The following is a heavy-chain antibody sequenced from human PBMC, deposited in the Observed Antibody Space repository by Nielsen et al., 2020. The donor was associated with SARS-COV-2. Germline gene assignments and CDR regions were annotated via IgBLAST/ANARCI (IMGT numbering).Heavy chain of an antibody. CDR2: IWYDGSNK. CDR1: GFTFSSYG. D-gene: IGHD3-3*01. CDR3: ARDFGVMGPAEYFQH. V-gene: IGHV3-33*01. Sequence: GSLRLSCAASGFTFSSYGMHWVRQAPGKGLEWVAVIWYDGSNKYYADSVKGRFTISRDNSKNTLYLQMNSLRAEDTAVYYCARDFGVMGPAEYFQHWGQGTLVTVSS. J-gene: IGHJ1*01.